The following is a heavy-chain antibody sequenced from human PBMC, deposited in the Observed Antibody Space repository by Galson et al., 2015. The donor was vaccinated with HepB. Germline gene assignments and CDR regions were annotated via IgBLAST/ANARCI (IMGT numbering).Heavy chain of an antibody. J-gene: IGHJ2*01. Sequence: SLRLSCAVSGFIFKNFAFHWVRQAPGKGLEWVALISSDGDTQYYGDSVKGRFTISRDNSKNTVFLQMTSLRVEDTAVYYCTRGGTPFWPAGMNWHFDLWGRGTLVSVSS. CDR1: GFIFKNFA. CDR3: TRGGTPFWPAGMNWHFDL. CDR2: ISSDGDTQ. D-gene: IGHD1-26*01. V-gene: IGHV3-30*01.